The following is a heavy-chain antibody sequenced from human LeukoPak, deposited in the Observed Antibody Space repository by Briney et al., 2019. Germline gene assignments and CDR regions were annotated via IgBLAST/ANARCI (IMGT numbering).Heavy chain of an antibody. J-gene: IGHJ2*01. CDR3: ARGRVVVATTTPPYWYFDL. CDR2: ISGTGGTT. D-gene: IGHD2-15*01. CDR1: GFTFDYYG. V-gene: IGHV3-23*01. Sequence: QAGGSLRLSCAASGFTFDYYGMSWVRQAPGKGLEWVSTISGTGGTTYYADSVKGRFTISRDNSKSSLYLQLNSLRAEDTATYYCARGRVVVATTTPPYWYFDLWGRGTRVTVSS.